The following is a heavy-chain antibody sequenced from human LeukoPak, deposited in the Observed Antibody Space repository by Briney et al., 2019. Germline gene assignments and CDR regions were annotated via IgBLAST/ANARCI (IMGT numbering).Heavy chain of an antibody. Sequence: ASVKVSCKASGYTFTDYYIHWVRQAPGQGLEWMGIINPSGGSTSYAQKFQGRVTMTRDTSTSTVYMELSSLRSEDTAVYYCAREATVTAYAGGAFDYWGQGTLVTVSS. CDR2: INPSGGST. CDR3: AREATVTAYAGGAFDY. CDR1: GYTFTDYY. J-gene: IGHJ4*02. V-gene: IGHV1-46*01. D-gene: IGHD4-17*01.